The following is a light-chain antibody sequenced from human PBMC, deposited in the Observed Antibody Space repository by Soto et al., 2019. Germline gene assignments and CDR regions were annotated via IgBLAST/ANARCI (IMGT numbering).Light chain of an antibody. Sequence: QSVLTQPASVSGPPGQSITSSCTGTSSDVGAYNFVCWYQLHPGKAPKLMIYEVSNRPSGVSNRFSGSKSGNTASLTISGLQTEDEADYYCSSYTSSTTLYVFGTGTKVTV. CDR2: EVS. CDR3: SSYTSSTTLYV. CDR1: SSDVGAYNF. V-gene: IGLV2-14*01. J-gene: IGLJ1*01.